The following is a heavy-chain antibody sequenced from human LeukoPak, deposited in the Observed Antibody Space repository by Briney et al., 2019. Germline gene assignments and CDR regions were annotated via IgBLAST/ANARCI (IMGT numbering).Heavy chain of an antibody. Sequence: GGSLRLSCAASGFTFSSYAMRWVRQAPGKGLEWVAVISYDGSNKYYADSVKGRFTISRDNSKNTLYLQMNSLRAEDTAVYYCARTAIITMVRGVRGWFDYRGQGTLVTVSS. J-gene: IGHJ4*02. CDR3: ARTAIITMVRGVRGWFDY. V-gene: IGHV3-30*04. CDR1: GFTFSSYA. D-gene: IGHD3-10*01. CDR2: ISYDGSNK.